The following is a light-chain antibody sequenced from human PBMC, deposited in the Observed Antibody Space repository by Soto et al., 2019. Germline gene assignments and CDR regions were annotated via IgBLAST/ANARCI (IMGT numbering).Light chain of an antibody. CDR3: QQYGSSRWT. V-gene: IGKV3-20*01. CDR2: CAS. J-gene: IGKJ1*01. Sequence: EIVLTQSPGTLSLSPGERATLSCRASQRVSSSYLAWYQQNPGQAPRLLIYCASSRATGIPDRFSGSGSGTDFTLTISRLEPEDFAVYYCQQYGSSRWTFGQGTKVDIK. CDR1: QRVSSSY.